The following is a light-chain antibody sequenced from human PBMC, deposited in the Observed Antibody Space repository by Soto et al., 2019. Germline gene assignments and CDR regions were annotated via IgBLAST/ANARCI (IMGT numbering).Light chain of an antibody. V-gene: IGLV1-40*01. CDR1: SSNIGRGYD. J-gene: IGLJ3*02. Sequence: QSVLTQPPSVSGAPGQRVTISCTGSSSNIGRGYDVHWYQQVPGSAPRLLLSGDNTRPSGVPDRFSGSRSGTSASLAITGLQAEDEADYYCQTFDSSLTISWVFGGGNKLTVL. CDR3: QTFDSSLTISWV. CDR2: GDN.